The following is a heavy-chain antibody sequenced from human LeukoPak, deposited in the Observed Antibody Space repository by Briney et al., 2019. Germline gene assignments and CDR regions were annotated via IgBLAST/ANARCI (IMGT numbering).Heavy chain of an antibody. J-gene: IGHJ3*02. Sequence: GGSLRLSCAASGFTFSNYAMSWVRLGPGKGLEWVSGFSASDGSTQYADSVKGRFTISRDNSKNTLFLQMISLRAEDTAVYYCAMSKTAAAGTGAFDIWGQGTMVTVSS. V-gene: IGHV3-23*01. CDR3: AMSKTAAAGTGAFDI. CDR2: FSASDGST. CDR1: GFTFSNYA. D-gene: IGHD6-13*01.